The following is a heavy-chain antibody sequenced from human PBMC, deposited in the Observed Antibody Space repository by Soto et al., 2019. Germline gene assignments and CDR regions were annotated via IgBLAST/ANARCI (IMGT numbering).Heavy chain of an antibody. CDR3: ARASMGTLEY. Sequence: EVQLVESGGGLVQPGGSLRLSCAASGFTFSSYWMYWVRQAPGKGPVWASRINTDGSVTNYADSVKGRFTISRDNAKNTLFLQITSLRAEDTAVYYCARASMGTLEYWGQGTLVIVSS. J-gene: IGHJ4*02. D-gene: IGHD7-27*01. CDR2: INTDGSVT. CDR1: GFTFSSYW. V-gene: IGHV3-74*01.